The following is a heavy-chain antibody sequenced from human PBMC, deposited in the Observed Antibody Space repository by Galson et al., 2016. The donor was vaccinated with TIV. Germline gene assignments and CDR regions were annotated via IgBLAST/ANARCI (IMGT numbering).Heavy chain of an antibody. J-gene: IGHJ6*03. CDR2: IIAIFGTT. CDR3: ARGRTYFNSYMDV. V-gene: IGHV1-69*05. D-gene: IGHD3-9*01. Sequence: SVKVSCKASGGIFNSYGISWVRQAPGQGLEWMGRIIAIFGTTNYAQKFQGRVTITTDEPTSTVYMELSSLRSDDTAVYYCARGRTYFNSYMDVWGKGTTVTVSS. CDR1: GGIFNSYG.